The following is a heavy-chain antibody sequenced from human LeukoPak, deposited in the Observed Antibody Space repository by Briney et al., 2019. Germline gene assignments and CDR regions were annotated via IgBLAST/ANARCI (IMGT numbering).Heavy chain of an antibody. CDR2: ISSSSSTI. CDR1: GFTFSSYS. Sequence: GGSLRLSCAASGFTFSSYSMNWVRQAPGKGLEWVSYISSSSSTIYYADSVKGRFTISRDNSKNTLYLQMNSLRAEDTAVYYCANLQSGYYAFDYWGQGTLVTVSS. V-gene: IGHV3-48*01. CDR3: ANLQSGYYAFDY. D-gene: IGHD3-22*01. J-gene: IGHJ4*02.